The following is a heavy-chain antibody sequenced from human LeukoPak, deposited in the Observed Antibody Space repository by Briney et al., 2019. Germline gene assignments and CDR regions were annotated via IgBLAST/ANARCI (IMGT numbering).Heavy chain of an antibody. Sequence: GASVKVSCKVSGYTLTELSMHWVRQAPGQGLEWMGIINPSGVSTSYAQKFQGRVTMTRDMSTSTDYMELSSLRSEDTAIYYCARDNSVGDNAWWFDPWGQGTLVTVSS. J-gene: IGHJ5*02. CDR2: INPSGVST. D-gene: IGHD1-26*01. CDR1: GYTLTELS. V-gene: IGHV1-46*01. CDR3: ARDNSVGDNAWWFDP.